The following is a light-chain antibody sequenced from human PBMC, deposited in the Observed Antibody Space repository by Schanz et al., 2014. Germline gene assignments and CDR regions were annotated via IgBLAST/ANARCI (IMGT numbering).Light chain of an antibody. CDR2: GAS. CDR3: QQRISWPPG. V-gene: IGKV3-15*01. J-gene: IGKJ5*01. CDR1: QSVSSN. Sequence: EIVMTQSPATLSVSPGERATLSCRASQSVSSNLAWYQQKPGQAPRLLIYGASTRATGIPARFSGSGSGTEFTLTVSSLLAEDSAVYYCQQRISWPPGFGQGTRLEIK.